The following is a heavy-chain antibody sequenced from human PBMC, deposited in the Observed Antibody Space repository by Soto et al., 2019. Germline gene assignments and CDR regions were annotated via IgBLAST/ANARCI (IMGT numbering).Heavy chain of an antibody. CDR3: AKGDGGYYYYGMDV. Sequence: GGSLRLSCAASGFTFSSYGMHWVRQAPGKGLEWVAVISYDGSNKYYADSVKGRFTISRDNSKNTLYLQMNSLRAEDTAVYYCAKGDGGYYYYGMDVWGQGTTVTVSS. CDR2: ISYDGSNK. CDR1: GFTFSSYG. D-gene: IGHD3-10*01. J-gene: IGHJ6*02. V-gene: IGHV3-30*18.